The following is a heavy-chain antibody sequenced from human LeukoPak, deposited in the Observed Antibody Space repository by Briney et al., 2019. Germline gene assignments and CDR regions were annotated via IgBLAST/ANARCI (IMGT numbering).Heavy chain of an antibody. D-gene: IGHD6-6*01. Sequence: PSETLSLTCTVSGGSISSSSYYWGWIRQPPGKGLEWIGSIYYSGSTYYNPSLKSRVTISVDTSKNQFSLKLSSVTAADTAVYYCARGPLLVPFDYWGQGTLVTVSS. J-gene: IGHJ4*02. CDR1: GGSISSSSYY. V-gene: IGHV4-39*01. CDR2: IYYSGST. CDR3: ARGPLLVPFDY.